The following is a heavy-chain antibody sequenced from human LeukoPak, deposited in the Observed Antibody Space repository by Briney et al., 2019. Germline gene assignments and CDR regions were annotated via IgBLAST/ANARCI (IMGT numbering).Heavy chain of an antibody. D-gene: IGHD2-15*01. CDR3: AREVCSGGSCYAVFDY. CDR2: INPNSGGT. V-gene: IGHV1-2*02. CDR1: RYTFTGYY. J-gene: IGHJ4*02. Sequence: VASVKVSCKASRYTFTGYYMHWVRQAPGQGLEWMGWINPNSGGTNYAQKFQGRVTMTRDTSISTAYMELSRLRSDDTAVYYCAREVCSGGSCYAVFDYWGQGTLVTVSS.